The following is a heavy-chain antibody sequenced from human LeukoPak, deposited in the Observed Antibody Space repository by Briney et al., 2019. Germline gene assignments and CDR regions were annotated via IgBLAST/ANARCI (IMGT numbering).Heavy chain of an antibody. V-gene: IGHV3-23*01. CDR3: AKSHVGATTRIAFDI. D-gene: IGHD1-26*01. J-gene: IGHJ3*02. Sequence: PGGSLRLSCAASGFTFSSYAMNWVRQAPGKGLEWVSAISGSGVTTYYADSVKGRFTISRDNSKNTLYLQMNSLRAEDTAVYYCAKSHVGATTRIAFDIWGQGTMVTVSS. CDR2: ISGSGVTT. CDR1: GFTFSSYA.